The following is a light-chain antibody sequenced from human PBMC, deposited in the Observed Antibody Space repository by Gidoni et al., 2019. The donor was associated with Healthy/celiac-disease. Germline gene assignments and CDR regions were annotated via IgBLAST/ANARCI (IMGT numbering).Light chain of an antibody. CDR1: QSVLYSSNNKNY. CDR3: QQYYSTPYT. Sequence: DIVMTQSPDSLAVSLGERATINCKSSQSVLYSSNNKNYLAWYQQKPGQPTKLLIYWASTRESGVPDLFSCSGSGTDFTLTISSLQAEDVAVYYCQQYYSTPYTFGQGTKLEIK. J-gene: IGKJ2*01. CDR2: WAS. V-gene: IGKV4-1*01.